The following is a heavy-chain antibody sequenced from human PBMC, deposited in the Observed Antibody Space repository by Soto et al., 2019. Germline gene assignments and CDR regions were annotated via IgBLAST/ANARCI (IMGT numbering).Heavy chain of an antibody. CDR3: ARDRAGGSMDI. J-gene: IGHJ3*02. CDR2: IIPILGIA. V-gene: IGHV1-69*08. Sequence: QVQLVQSGAEVKKPGSSVKVSCKASGGTFSSYTISWVRQAPGQGLEWMGRIIPILGIANYAQKFQGRVTNTADKSTSTAYMELSSLRSEDTAVYYCARDRAGGSMDIWGQGTMVTVSS. D-gene: IGHD2-15*01. CDR1: GGTFSSYT.